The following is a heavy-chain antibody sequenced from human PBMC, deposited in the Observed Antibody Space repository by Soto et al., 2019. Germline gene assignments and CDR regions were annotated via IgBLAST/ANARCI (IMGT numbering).Heavy chain of an antibody. V-gene: IGHV4-28*01. CDR3: ARTMGGYESFDY. CDR2: IYYSGST. J-gene: IGHJ4*02. CDR1: RYSITSSNW. D-gene: IGHD5-12*01. Sequence: SETLSLTCAVSRYSITSSNWWGWIRQPPGKGLEWIGYIYYSGSTYYNPSLKSRVTMSIDTSKNRFSLKLSSVTAVDTAVYYCARTMGGYESFDYWGQGTLVTVSS.